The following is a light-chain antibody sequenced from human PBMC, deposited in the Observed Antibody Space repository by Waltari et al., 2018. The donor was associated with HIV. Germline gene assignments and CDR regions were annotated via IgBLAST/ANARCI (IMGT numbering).Light chain of an antibody. CDR2: KDT. J-gene: IGLJ1*01. Sequence: SFELTQPPSLSVSTGQTANITCSGDALAKQYTYWYQQKPGQAPVVVIYKDTERPSGIPERFSGSSSGTTVTLTISGVQAEDEADYYCQSADTSGTRVFGSGTKVTVL. V-gene: IGLV3-25*03. CDR1: ALAKQY. CDR3: QSADTSGTRV.